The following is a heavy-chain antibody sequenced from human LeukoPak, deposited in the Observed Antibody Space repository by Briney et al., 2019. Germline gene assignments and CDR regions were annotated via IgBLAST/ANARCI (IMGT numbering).Heavy chain of an antibody. V-gene: IGHV3-7*01. J-gene: IGHJ4*02. Sequence: ANIKHDGREKNFLASVKGRFTIYRDNAEKSLFLQMNSLRADDPAVYFCARQPIYEAYFDFWGQGTLVTVSS. CDR3: ARQPIYEAYFDF. D-gene: IGHD3-16*01. CDR2: IKHDGREK.